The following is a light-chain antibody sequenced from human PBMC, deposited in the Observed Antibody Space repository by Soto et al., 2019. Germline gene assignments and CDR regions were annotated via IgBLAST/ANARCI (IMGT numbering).Light chain of an antibody. J-gene: IGLJ3*02. CDR2: GNS. CDR3: QSYDSSLSGWV. Sequence: QSVLTQPPSVPGAPGQRVTISCTGSSSNIGAGYDVHWYQQLPGTARKLLIYGNSNRPSGVPDRFSGLKSGTSASLAITGLQAEDEADYYCQSYDSSLSGWVFGGGTKLTVL. V-gene: IGLV1-40*01. CDR1: SSNIGAGYD.